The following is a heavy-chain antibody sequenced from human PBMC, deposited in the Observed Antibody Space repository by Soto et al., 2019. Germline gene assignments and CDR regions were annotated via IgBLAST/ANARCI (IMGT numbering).Heavy chain of an antibody. CDR3: ARFGTSPNGNWFDP. J-gene: IGHJ5*02. CDR2: VYHSWST. Sequence: QVQLQESGPGLVKPSEILSLTCTVSGGSISSDYWNWIRQPPGKGLEWIGYVYHSWSTKYNPSLNSRVTISVDTSKNQLSLKLSSVTAADTAGYYCARFGTSPNGNWFDPWGQGTLVTVSS. CDR1: GGSISSDY. V-gene: IGHV4-59*01. D-gene: IGHD3-10*01.